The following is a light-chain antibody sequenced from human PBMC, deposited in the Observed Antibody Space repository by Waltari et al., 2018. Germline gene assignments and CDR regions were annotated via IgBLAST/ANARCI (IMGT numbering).Light chain of an antibody. CDR1: QNLLYNSDNKNY. Sequence: DIVMTQSPDSLAVSLGARVPIHYRSSQNLLYNSDNKNYLAWFQQKPGQPPKLLIYWASTRESGVPDRFSGSGSGTEFTLTISSLQAADVAVYYCQQCYSTPYTFGQGTKLEIK. J-gene: IGKJ2*01. V-gene: IGKV4-1*01. CDR2: WAS. CDR3: QQCYSTPYT.